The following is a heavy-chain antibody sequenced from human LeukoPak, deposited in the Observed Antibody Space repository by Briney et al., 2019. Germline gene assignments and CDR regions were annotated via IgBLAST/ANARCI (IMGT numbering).Heavy chain of an antibody. J-gene: IGHJ3*02. D-gene: IGHD6-6*01. Sequence: SSETLSLTCTVSGGSISSSSYYWGWIRQPPGKGLEWIGSIYYSGSTYYNPSLKRRVTISVDTSKNQFSLKLSSVTAADTAVYYCIIWRAARPHAFDIWGQGTMVTVSS. CDR1: GGSISSSSYY. V-gene: IGHV4-39*01. CDR2: IYYSGST. CDR3: IIWRAARPHAFDI.